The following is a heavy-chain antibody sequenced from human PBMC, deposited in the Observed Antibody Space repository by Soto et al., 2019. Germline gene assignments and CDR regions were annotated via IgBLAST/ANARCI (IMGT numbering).Heavy chain of an antibody. CDR2: IYVTGAV. Sequence: TLSLPCSVSVAALNSGNYYWSWILQVPGKGLEWIGHIYVTGAVDYNPSLRDRITISQDTSERQFSLNLRLVTAADTAVYYCARLRIATNNYKWFDPWGQGTLVTVSS. CDR3: ARLRIATNNYKWFDP. CDR1: VAALNSGNYY. D-gene: IGHD2-21*01. V-gene: IGHV4-31*03. J-gene: IGHJ5*02.